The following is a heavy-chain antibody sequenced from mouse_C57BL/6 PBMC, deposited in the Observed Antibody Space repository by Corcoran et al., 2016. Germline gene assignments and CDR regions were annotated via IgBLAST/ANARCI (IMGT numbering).Heavy chain of an antibody. Sequence: QIQLVQSGPELKKPGETVKISCKASGYTFTTYGMSWVKQAPGKGLKWMGWINPYSGVPTYADDFKGRFAFSLATSASTAYLQIHNLKNEDTATYFCARLGYDGYPYAMDYWGQGTSVTVSS. V-gene: IGHV9-3*01. D-gene: IGHD2-3*01. J-gene: IGHJ4*01. CDR1: GYTFTTYG. CDR3: ARLGYDGYPYAMDY. CDR2: INPYSGVP.